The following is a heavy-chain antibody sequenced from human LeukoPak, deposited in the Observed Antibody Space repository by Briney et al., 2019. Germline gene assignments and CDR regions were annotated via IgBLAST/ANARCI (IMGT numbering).Heavy chain of an antibody. V-gene: IGHV4-34*01. D-gene: IGHD2-2*01. J-gene: IGHJ5*02. CDR3: ARGYRVPAASNWFDP. CDR2: INHSGST. CDR1: GGSFSDYY. Sequence: PSETLSLTCAVYGGSFSDYYWSWIRQPPGKGLEWIGEINHSGSTNYNPPLKSRVTISVDTSKNQFSLKLSSVTAADTAVYYCARGYRVPAASNWFDPWGQGTLVTISS.